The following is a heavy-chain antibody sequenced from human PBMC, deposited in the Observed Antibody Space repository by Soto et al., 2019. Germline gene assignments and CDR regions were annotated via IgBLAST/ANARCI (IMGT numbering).Heavy chain of an antibody. Sequence: QVRLVQSGAEVKKPGASVKVSCRTSGDTFTSYDVNWVRQATGQGLEWIGWMNPRSGNTGYAQRFQGRVAMTRDTSIGTSYMELSSLTSEDTAVCFCARARGGYRGSFYTDSWGQGTLVTVSS. D-gene: IGHD3-10*01. V-gene: IGHV1-8*01. CDR2: MNPRSGNT. J-gene: IGHJ4*02. CDR1: GDTFTSYD. CDR3: ARARGGYRGSFYTDS.